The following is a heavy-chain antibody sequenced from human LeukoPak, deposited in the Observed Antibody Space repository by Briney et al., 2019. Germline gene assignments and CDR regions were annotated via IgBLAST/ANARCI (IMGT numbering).Heavy chain of an antibody. D-gene: IGHD3-10*01. Sequence: GGSLRLSCAASGFTFSSYGMHWVRQAPGKGLEWVAVISYDGSNKYYADSVKGRCTISRDNSKNSLFLQMNSLRAEDTAVYYCVRDSYGSGTYFSAHWGQGTLVTVSS. CDR2: ISYDGSNK. J-gene: IGHJ4*02. CDR1: GFTFSSYG. V-gene: IGHV3-30*03. CDR3: VRDSYGSGTYFSAH.